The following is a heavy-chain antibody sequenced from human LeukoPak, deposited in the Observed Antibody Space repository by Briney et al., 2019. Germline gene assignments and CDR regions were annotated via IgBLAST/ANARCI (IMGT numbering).Heavy chain of an antibody. CDR2: IKQDGSEK. Sequence: GGSLRLSCAASGFTFSSYWMSWVRQATGKGLEWVANIKQDGSEKYYVDSVKGRFTISRDNAKNSLYLQMNSLRAEDTAVYYCAREVPATISYYYYYMDVWGKGTTVTVSS. CDR3: AREVPATISYYYYYMDV. V-gene: IGHV3-7*01. CDR1: GFTFSSYW. D-gene: IGHD2-2*01. J-gene: IGHJ6*03.